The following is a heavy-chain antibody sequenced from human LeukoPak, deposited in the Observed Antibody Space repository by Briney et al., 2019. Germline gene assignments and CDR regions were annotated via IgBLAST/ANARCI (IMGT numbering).Heavy chain of an antibody. J-gene: IGHJ4*02. D-gene: IGHD1-1*01. Sequence: GGSLRLSCAASGFTFSDYGMHWVRQAPGKGLEWVAFIRYDGSYKYYANSMKGRFTISRDNSKNTLYLQMNSLRAEDTGVYYCAEDLVAADRYKFDYWGQGTLVTVSS. CDR3: AEDLVAADRYKFDY. CDR2: IRYDGSYK. V-gene: IGHV3-30*02. CDR1: GFTFSDYG.